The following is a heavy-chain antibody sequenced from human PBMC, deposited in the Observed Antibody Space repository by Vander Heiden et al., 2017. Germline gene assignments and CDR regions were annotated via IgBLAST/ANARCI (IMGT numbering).Heavy chain of an antibody. CDR2: IYYSGST. CDR1: GGSISSSGYF. Sequence: QLQLQESGPGLVKPSETLSLTCTVSGGSISSSGYFWDWIRQPPGKGLEWIGSIYYSGSTDYKPSLKSRVTISVDTSKNHFSLNLSSVTAADTAVYYCARRNGGNGYYFDFWGQGTLVTVSS. CDR3: ARRNGGNGYYFDF. J-gene: IGHJ4*02. V-gene: IGHV4-39*02. D-gene: IGHD2-8*01.